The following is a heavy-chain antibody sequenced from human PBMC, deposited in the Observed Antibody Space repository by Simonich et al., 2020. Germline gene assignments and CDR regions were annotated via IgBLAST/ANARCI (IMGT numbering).Heavy chain of an antibody. CDR1: GFTFSRYA. J-gene: IGHJ4*02. V-gene: IGHV3-30*07. CDR2: ISYDGSNK. D-gene: IGHD6-13*01. CDR3: ARELSKNGEAAAGYYFDY. Sequence: QVQLVESGGGVVQPGRSLRLSCAASGFTFSRYAMHWVRQAPGKGIEWVAVISYDGSNKYYADSGKGRFTISRDNSKNTLYLQMNSLRAEDTAVYYCARELSKNGEAAAGYYFDYWGQGTLVTVSS.